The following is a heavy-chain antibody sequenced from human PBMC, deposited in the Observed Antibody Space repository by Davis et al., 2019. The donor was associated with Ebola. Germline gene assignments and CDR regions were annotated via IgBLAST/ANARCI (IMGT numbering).Heavy chain of an antibody. CDR2: INHSGST. V-gene: IGHV4-34*01. CDR3: ARGLVVVIASPPYYYYYMDV. Sequence: PSETLSLTCAVYGGSFSGYYWSWIRQPPGKGLEWIGEINHSGSTNYNPSLKSRVTISVDTSKNQFSLKLSSVTAADTAVYYCARGLVVVIASPPYYYYYMDVWGKGTTVTVSS. CDR1: GGSFSGYY. D-gene: IGHD2-21*01. J-gene: IGHJ6*03.